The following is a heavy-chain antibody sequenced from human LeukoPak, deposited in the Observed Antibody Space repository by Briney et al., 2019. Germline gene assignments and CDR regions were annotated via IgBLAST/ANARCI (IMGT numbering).Heavy chain of an antibody. CDR2: IYYSGTT. V-gene: IGHV4-61*08. CDR3: ARYGGTGYSSSWYYFDF. CDR1: GGSISSGGYY. Sequence: SETLSLTCTVSGGSISSGGYYWSWIRQHPGKGLEWIGYIYYSGTTNYNPSLKSRVTISIDSSKNQFSLKLSSVTAADTAVYYCARYGGTGYSSSWYYFDFWGQGTLVTVSS. J-gene: IGHJ4*02. D-gene: IGHD6-13*01.